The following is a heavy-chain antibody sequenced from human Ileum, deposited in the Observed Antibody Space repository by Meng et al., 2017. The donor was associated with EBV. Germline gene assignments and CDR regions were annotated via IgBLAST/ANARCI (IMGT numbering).Heavy chain of an antibody. V-gene: IGHV4-4*02. Sequence: QWRLQDSGPGLVTPSGPLSPTCAVSGGSISVINWWSWVRQSPEKGLEWIGEMSDSGITHYNPSLKSRVTISADKSNNQFSLKLTSVTSADTAVYFCAKNGEKYFEYWGQGTLVTVSS. J-gene: IGHJ4*02. CDR3: AKNGEKYFEY. CDR1: GGSISVINW. CDR2: MSDSGIT.